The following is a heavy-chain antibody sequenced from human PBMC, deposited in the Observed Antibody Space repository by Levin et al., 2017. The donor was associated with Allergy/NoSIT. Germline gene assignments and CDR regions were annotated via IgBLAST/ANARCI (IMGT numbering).Heavy chain of an antibody. J-gene: IGHJ6*02. V-gene: IGHV1-69*13. CDR2: IIPIFGTA. D-gene: IGHD2-2*01. CDR1: GGTFSSYA. Sequence: EASVKVSCKASGGTFSSYAISWVRQAPGQGLEWMGGIIPIFGTANYAQKFQGRVTITADESTSTAYMELSSLRSEDTAVYYCARYNDIVLVPAATNYYYYGMDVWGQGTTVTVSS. CDR3: ARYNDIVLVPAATNYYYYGMDV.